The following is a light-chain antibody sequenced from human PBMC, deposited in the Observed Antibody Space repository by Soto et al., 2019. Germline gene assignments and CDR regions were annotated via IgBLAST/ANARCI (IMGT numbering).Light chain of an antibody. CDR1: QRVSGSY. Sequence: EIVLTQSPGTLSLSPGERATLSCRASQRVSGSYLAWYQQKPGQAPKLLIYAASTMPSGIPSRFSGSGSGTDFTLTISRLEPGDFAIYYCQQAGSSPITFGPGTQLDIK. J-gene: IGKJ3*01. V-gene: IGKV3-20*01. CDR3: QQAGSSPIT. CDR2: AAS.